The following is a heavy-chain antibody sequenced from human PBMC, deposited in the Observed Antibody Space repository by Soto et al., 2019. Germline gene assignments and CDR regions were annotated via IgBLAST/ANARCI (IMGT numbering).Heavy chain of an antibody. CDR1: GFSLSTRGVG. J-gene: IGHJ4*02. Sequence: SGPTLVNPTQTLTLTCTFSGFSLSTRGVGVGWIRQPPGKDMQWLPQIYWNEDKRYAPSLKSRLSITNDTSKNQVGLTWTNMDPVDTATYYCAHRQSGFGEGHGRFDYCGQGTLVTVCS. D-gene: IGHD3-10*01. CDR2: IYWNEDK. V-gene: IGHV2-5*01. CDR3: AHRQSGFGEGHGRFDY.